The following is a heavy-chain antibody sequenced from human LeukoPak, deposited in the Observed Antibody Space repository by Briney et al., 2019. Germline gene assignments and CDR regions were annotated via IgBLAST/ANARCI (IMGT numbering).Heavy chain of an antibody. V-gene: IGHV4-39*02. D-gene: IGHD6-13*01. J-gene: IGHJ4*02. CDR2: IYYSGST. CDR1: GGSISSSSYY. CDR3: AGDSLGITAVGNY. Sequence: SGTLSLTCTVSGGSISSSSYYWGWIRQPPGKGLEWIGSIYYSGSTYYNPSLKSRVTISVDTSKNQFSLKLSSVTAADTAVYYCAGDSLGITAVGNYWGQGTLVTVSS.